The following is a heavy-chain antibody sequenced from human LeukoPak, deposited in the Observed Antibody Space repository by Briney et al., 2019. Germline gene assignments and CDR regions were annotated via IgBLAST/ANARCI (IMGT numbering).Heavy chain of an antibody. J-gene: IGHJ5*02. D-gene: IGHD2-15*01. CDR1: GYTFTGYY. CDR3: ARDIVGRNWFDP. Sequence: ASVKVSCKASGYTFTGYYMHWVRQAPGQGLEWMGWISAYNDNTNYAQKLQGRVTMTTDTSTSTAYMELRSLRSDDMAVYYCARDIVGRNWFDPWGQGTLVTVSS. CDR2: ISAYNDNT. V-gene: IGHV1-18*03.